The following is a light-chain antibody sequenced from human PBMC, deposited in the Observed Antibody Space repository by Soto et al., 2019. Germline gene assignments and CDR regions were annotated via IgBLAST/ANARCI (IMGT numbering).Light chain of an antibody. CDR1: NIGGKS. V-gene: IGLV3-21*04. J-gene: IGLJ3*02. CDR2: YDR. CDR3: QVWDRSSDHWV. Sequence: SYELTQPPSVSLAPGQTATITCGGDNIGGKSVHWYQQKPGQAPVVVMFYDRDRPSGIPERFSGSNTGTTATLTISRVEAGDEADYYCQVWDRSSDHWVFGGGTQLTVL.